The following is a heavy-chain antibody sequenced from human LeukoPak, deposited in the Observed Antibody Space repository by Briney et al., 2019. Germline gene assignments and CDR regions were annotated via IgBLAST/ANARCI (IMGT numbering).Heavy chain of an antibody. V-gene: IGHV4-30-2*02. CDR3: ASLEMATTTSFDY. D-gene: IGHD5-24*01. CDR2: IYHSGNT. CDR1: GGSISSGGYS. J-gene: IGHJ4*02. Sequence: PSQTLSLTCTVSGGSISSGGYSWSWIRQPPGKGPEWIGYIYHSGNTYYNPSLTSRVTISVDRSQNQFSLKLSSVTAADTAVYYCASLEMATTTSFDYWGQGTLVTVSS.